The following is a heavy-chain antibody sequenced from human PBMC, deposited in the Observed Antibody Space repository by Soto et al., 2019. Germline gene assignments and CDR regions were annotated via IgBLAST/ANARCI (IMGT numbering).Heavy chain of an antibody. CDR3: VRGGIAGNWFDP. CDR1: GGSISSGNYY. V-gene: IGHV4-31*03. Sequence: SETLSLTCTVSGGSISSGNYYWSWIRQHPGKGLEWIGYIYYSGSTSYNPSLKSRVTISADTSKNQFSLKLTSVTAADTAVYYCVRGGIAGNWFDPWGQGTLVTVSS. J-gene: IGHJ5*02. D-gene: IGHD6-13*01. CDR2: IYYSGST.